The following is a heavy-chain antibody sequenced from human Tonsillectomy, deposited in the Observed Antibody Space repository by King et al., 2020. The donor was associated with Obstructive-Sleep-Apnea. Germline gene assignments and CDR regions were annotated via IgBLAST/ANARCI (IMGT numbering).Heavy chain of an antibody. J-gene: IGHJ4*02. CDR3: ARAAPSWTDFDY. D-gene: IGHD3/OR15-3a*01. V-gene: IGHV3-7*03. CDR1: GFTFSSYW. Sequence: VQLVESGGGLVQPGGSLRLSCAASGFTFSSYWMSWVRQAPEKGLEWVANIRQDGTEKYYVVSVKGRFTISRDSAKSSLYLQMNSLRAEDTAVYYCARAAPSWTDFDYWGQGTLVTVSS. CDR2: IRQDGTEK.